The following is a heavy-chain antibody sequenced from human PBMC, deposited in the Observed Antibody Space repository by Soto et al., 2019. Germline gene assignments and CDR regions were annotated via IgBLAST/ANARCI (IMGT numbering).Heavy chain of an antibody. D-gene: IGHD2-2*03. CDR3: AREGNLGRWIQPLDS. Sequence: SETLSLTCTVSDGSISTSSYYWTWIRQPPGKGLEWIGNIHYNGNTKYSPSLKSRVTMSVDTSKNHFSLKLISVTTADTAVYFCAREGNLGRWIQPLDSWGKGTLVPVSS. J-gene: IGHJ4*02. CDR2: IHYNGNT. V-gene: IGHV4-61*03. CDR1: DGSISTSSYY.